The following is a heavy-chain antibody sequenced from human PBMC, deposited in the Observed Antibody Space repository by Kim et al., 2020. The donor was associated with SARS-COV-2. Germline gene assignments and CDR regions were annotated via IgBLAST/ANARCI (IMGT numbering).Heavy chain of an antibody. CDR1: GYTFTSYG. Sequence: ASVKVSCKASGYTFTSYGISWVRQAPGQGLEWMGWISAYNGNTNYAQKLQGRVTMTTDTSTSTAYMELRSLRSDDTAVYYCARDRYNWNYGIFDYWGQGTLVTVSS. V-gene: IGHV1-18*01. D-gene: IGHD1-7*01. CDR2: ISAYNGNT. CDR3: ARDRYNWNYGIFDY. J-gene: IGHJ4*02.